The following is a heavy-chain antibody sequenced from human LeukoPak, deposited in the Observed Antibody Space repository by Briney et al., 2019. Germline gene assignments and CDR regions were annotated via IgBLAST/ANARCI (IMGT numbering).Heavy chain of an antibody. CDR2: IYYSGST. V-gene: IGHV4-39*01. J-gene: IGHJ3*02. CDR1: GGSISSSSYC. Sequence: PSETLSLTCTVSGGSISSSSYCWGWIRRPPGKGLEWIGSIYYSGSTYYNPSLKSPVTISVDTSTNQFSLKMSSVTAADTAVYYCARSPSNIAVAGRDAFDIWGQGTMVTVSS. CDR3: ARSPSNIAVAGRDAFDI. D-gene: IGHD6-19*01.